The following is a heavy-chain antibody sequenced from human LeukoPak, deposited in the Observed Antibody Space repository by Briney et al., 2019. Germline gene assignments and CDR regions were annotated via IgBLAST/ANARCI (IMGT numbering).Heavy chain of an antibody. J-gene: IGHJ4*02. CDR2: INHSGST. CDR3: ARGGGYDSSGYRDY. V-gene: IGHV4-34*01. D-gene: IGHD3-22*01. CDR1: GFTFNNYW. Sequence: GSLRLSCAASGFTFNNYWMSWVRQPPGKGLEWIGEINHSGSTNYNPSLKSRVTISVDTSKNQFSLNLSSVTAADTAVYYCARGGGYDSSGYRDYWGQGTLVTVSS.